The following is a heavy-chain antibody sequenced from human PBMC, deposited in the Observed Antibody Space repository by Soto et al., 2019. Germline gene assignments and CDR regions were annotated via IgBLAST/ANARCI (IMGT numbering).Heavy chain of an antibody. CDR1: GYTFTSYH. V-gene: IGHV1-46*01. CDR2: INPSGGST. J-gene: IGHJ4*02. Sequence: QVQLVQSGAEVKKPGASVKVSCKASGYTFTSYHMHWLRQAPGQGLEWMGIINPSGGSTSYAQKFQGRVTMTRDTSTSTVYMELSSRRSEDTAVYYCARGRFTTVTTWWYCDYWGQGTLVTVSS. CDR3: ARGRFTTVTTWWYCDY. D-gene: IGHD4-17*01.